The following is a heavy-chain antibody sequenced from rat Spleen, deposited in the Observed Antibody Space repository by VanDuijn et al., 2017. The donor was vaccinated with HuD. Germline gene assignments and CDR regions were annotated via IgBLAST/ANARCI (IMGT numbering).Heavy chain of an antibody. CDR2: INPAGGTT. Sequence: EVQLVESGGGLVQPGRSLKLSCAASGFTFSNYYMHWIRQAPTKGLDWVSSINPAGGTTYYPESVKGRFTISRDNAENTVYLQMNSLRSEDKATYYCAVSGYGYWGQGVMVTVSS. CDR3: AVSGYGY. J-gene: IGHJ2*01. CDR1: GFTFSNYY. D-gene: IGHD4-3*01. V-gene: IGHV5-25*01.